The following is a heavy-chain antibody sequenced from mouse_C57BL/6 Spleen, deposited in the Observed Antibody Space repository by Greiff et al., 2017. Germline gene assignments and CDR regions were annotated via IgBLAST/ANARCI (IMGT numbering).Heavy chain of an antibody. CDR2: IYPGSGST. D-gene: IGHD1-1*01. CDR3: ARGGYYGSSHGYFDV. V-gene: IGHV1-55*01. J-gene: IGHJ1*03. CDR1: GYTFTSYW. Sequence: QVQLQQPGAELVKPGASVKMSCKASGYTFTSYWITWVKQRPGQGLEWIGDIYPGSGSTNYNEKFKSKATLTVDTSSSTAYMQLSSLTSEDSAVYYWARGGYYGSSHGYFDVWGTGTTVTVSS.